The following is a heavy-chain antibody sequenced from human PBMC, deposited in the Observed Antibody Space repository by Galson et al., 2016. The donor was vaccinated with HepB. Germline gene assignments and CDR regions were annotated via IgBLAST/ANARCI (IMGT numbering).Heavy chain of an antibody. CDR3: ARDATRGGDFDY. V-gene: IGHV3-7*01. D-gene: IGHD2-21*01. Sequence: LRLSCAASGFTFTNYWMSWVRQAPGKGLEWVAQINQDANEKYYVDSVKGRFTISRDNAKNSLYLQMNSLRAEDTAVYYWARDATRGGDFDYWAQGTLVIVSS. CDR1: GFTFTNYW. J-gene: IGHJ4*02. CDR2: INQDANEK.